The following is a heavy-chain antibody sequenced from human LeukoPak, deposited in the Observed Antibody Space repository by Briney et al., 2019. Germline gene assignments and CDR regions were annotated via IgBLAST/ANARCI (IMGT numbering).Heavy chain of an antibody. Sequence: PSETLSLTCTVSGGSISSGDYSWSWVRQPPGKGLEWIGYISYSGNTYYNPSLKSRLTISIDTSKNQFSLKLTSVTAADTAVYYCARVPWVDTYGPPYDSWGQGTLVTVSS. V-gene: IGHV4-30-4*08. CDR2: ISYSGNT. J-gene: IGHJ5*01. CDR3: ARVPWVDTYGPPYDS. D-gene: IGHD5-18*01. CDR1: GGSISSGDYS.